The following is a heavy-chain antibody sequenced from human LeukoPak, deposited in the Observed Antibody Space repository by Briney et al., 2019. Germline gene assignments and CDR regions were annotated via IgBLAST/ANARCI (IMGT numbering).Heavy chain of an antibody. V-gene: IGHV2-5*02. Sequence: SGPTLVKPTQTLTLTCTFSGFSLSTSGVGVGWIRQPPGQALEWLGLIYWDDYRRYSPSLKSGLTITKDTSKNQVVLTMTNMDPVDTATYYCAHSNGWLFDFWGQGTLLTVSS. CDR3: AHSNGWLFDF. J-gene: IGHJ4*02. CDR1: GFSLSTSGVG. D-gene: IGHD6-19*01. CDR2: IYWDDYR.